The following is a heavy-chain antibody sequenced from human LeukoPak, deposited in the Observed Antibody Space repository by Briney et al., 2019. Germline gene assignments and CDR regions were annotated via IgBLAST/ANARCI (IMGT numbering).Heavy chain of an antibody. J-gene: IGHJ6*03. Sequence: ASVKVSCKASGYTFTGYYMHWVRQAPGQGLEWMGWINPNSGGTNYAQKFQGRVTMTRDTSISTAYMELNRLRSDDTAVYYCARVDVVVPAATPYYYYYMDVWGKGTTVTVSS. CDR3: ARVDVVVPAATPYYYYYMDV. V-gene: IGHV1-2*02. CDR1: GYTFTGYY. CDR2: INPNSGGT. D-gene: IGHD2-2*01.